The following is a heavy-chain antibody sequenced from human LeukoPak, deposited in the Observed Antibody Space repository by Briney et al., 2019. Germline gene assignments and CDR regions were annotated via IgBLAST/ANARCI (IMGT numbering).Heavy chain of an antibody. CDR2: TYYGGST. CDR1: GGSINSYS. CDR3: VRCDFGSGSYYSYFDY. V-gene: IGHV4-59*01. Sequence: SETLSLTCTVSGGSINSYSWSWIRQPPGKGLEWIGYTYYGGSTTYNPSLKSRVTMSLDTSKKQFSLKLSSVTAADTAVYYCVRCDFGSGSYYSYFDYWGQGTLVTVSS. J-gene: IGHJ4*02. D-gene: IGHD3-10*01.